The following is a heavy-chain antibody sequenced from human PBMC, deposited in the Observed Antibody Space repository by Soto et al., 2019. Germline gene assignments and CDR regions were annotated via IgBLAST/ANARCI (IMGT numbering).Heavy chain of an antibody. J-gene: IGHJ4*02. CDR2: ISGSGGST. CDR1: GFTFSSYA. D-gene: IGHD4-17*01. Sequence: PGGSLRLSCAASGFTFSSYAMSWVRQAPGKGLEWVSAISGSGGSTYYADSVKGRFTISRDNSKNTLYLQMNSLRAEDTAVNYCAKKNYSTVTPHCSYWGQEPRVPVSS. V-gene: IGHV3-23*01. CDR3: AKKNYSTVTPHCSY.